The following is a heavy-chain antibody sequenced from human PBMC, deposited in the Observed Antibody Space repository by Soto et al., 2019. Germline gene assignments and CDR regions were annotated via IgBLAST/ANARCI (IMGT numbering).Heavy chain of an antibody. CDR3: ARDGRITMVRGVIITGGGMDV. D-gene: IGHD3-10*01. CDR1: GFTFSSYS. V-gene: IGHV3-21*01. J-gene: IGHJ6*02. Sequence: GGSLRLSCAASGFTFSSYSMNWVRQAPRKGLEWVSSISSSSSYIYYADSVKGRFTISRGNAKNSLYLQMNSLRAEDTAVYYCARDGRITMVRGVIITGGGMDVWGQGTTVTVSS. CDR2: ISSSSSYI.